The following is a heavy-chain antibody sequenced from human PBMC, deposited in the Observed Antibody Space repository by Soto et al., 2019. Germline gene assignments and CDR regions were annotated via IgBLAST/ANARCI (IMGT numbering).Heavy chain of an antibody. Sequence: QVQLVESGGGVVQPGRSLRLSCAASGFTFSSYGMHWVRQAPGKGLEWVAVISYDGSNKYYADSVKGRFTISRDNSKNTLYLQMNSLRAEDTAVDYCAKDRITRMVVAPFDYWGQGTLVTVSS. V-gene: IGHV3-30*18. CDR2: ISYDGSNK. CDR3: AKDRITRMVVAPFDY. D-gene: IGHD3-22*01. CDR1: GFTFSSYG. J-gene: IGHJ4*02.